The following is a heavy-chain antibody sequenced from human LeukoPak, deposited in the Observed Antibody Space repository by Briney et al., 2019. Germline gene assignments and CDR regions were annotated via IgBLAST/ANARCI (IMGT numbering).Heavy chain of an antibody. V-gene: IGHV4-39*01. CDR3: ARTRYYYNSRSYGAPYYFDY. Sequence: SETLSLTCAVSGGSISSNSYYWRWIRQPPGKGLEWIGSIYYSGSNYYNPSLKSRVTISVDTSKNQFSLKLSSVTAADTAVYYCARTRYYYNSRSYGAPYYFDYWGQGTLVTVSS. D-gene: IGHD3-10*01. CDR2: IYYSGSN. J-gene: IGHJ4*02. CDR1: GGSISSNSYY.